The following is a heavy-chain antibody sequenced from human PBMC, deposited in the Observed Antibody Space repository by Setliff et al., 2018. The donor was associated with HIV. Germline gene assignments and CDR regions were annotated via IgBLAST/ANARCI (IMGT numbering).Heavy chain of an antibody. CDR3: VRRVYDFWSSLVGIYNYMDV. CDR2: IYESGSA. CDR1: GGSISSSDW. D-gene: IGHD3-3*01. V-gene: IGHV4-4*02. Sequence: SETLSLTCAVSGGSISSSDWWSWVRQPPGKGLEWIGEIYESGSANYNPSLTSGVTMSVDKSKNHFSLKMNSVTAADTAVYFCVRRVYDFWSSLVGIYNYMDVWGNGTTVTVSS. J-gene: IGHJ6*03.